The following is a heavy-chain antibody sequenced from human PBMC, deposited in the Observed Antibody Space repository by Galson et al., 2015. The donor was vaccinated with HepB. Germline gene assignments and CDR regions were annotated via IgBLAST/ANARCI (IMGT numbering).Heavy chain of an antibody. Sequence: SLRLSCAASGFTCSSYGMHWVRQAPGKGLEWVAVISYDGSNKYYADSVKGRFTISRDNSKNTLYLQMNSLRAEDTAVYYCAKDYPSSSWYHYYYGMDVWGQGTTVTVSS. CDR2: ISYDGSNK. V-gene: IGHV3-30*18. D-gene: IGHD6-13*01. CDR1: GFTCSSYG. CDR3: AKDYPSSSWYHYYYGMDV. J-gene: IGHJ6*02.